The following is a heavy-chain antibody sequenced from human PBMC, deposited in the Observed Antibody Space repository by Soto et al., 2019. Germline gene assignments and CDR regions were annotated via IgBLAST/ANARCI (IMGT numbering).Heavy chain of an antibody. Sequence: QVQLQESGPGLVKPSQTLSLTCAVYGGSFSGYYWSWIRQPPGKGLEWIGEINHSGSTNYNPSLKSRVTISVDTSKNQFSLKLSSVTAADTAVYYCARAVLYSGSYYVDYWGQGTLVTVSS. CDR3: ARAVLYSGSYYVDY. CDR1: GGSFSGYY. CDR2: INHSGST. D-gene: IGHD1-26*01. J-gene: IGHJ4*02. V-gene: IGHV4-34*09.